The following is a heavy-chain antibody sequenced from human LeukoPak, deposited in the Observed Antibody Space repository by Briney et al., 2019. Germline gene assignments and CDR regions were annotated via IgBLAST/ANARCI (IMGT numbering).Heavy chain of an antibody. Sequence: GSLRLSCAASGFTFSSYVMSWVRQAPGKGLEWVSAISSGGGSTNYADSVKGRFTISRDNSKNTLYLQMNSLRAEDTAVYYCAKEVAGYGDYVDYWGQGTLVTVSS. CDR1: GFTFSSYV. CDR3: AKEVAGYGDYVDY. CDR2: ISSGGGST. J-gene: IGHJ4*02. D-gene: IGHD4-17*01. V-gene: IGHV3-23*01.